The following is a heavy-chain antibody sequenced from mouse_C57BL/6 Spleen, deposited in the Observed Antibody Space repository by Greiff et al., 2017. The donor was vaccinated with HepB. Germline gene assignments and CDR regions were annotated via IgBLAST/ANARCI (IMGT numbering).Heavy chain of an antibody. CDR1: GYTFTDYE. J-gene: IGHJ1*03. Sequence: VQLQQSGAELVRPGASVTLSCKASGYTFTDYEMHWVKQTPVHGLEWIGAIDPETGGTAYNQKFKGKAILTADKSSSTAYMELRSLTSEDSAVYYCTKEEDPTVVANLDVWGTGTTVTVSS. D-gene: IGHD1-1*01. CDR2: IDPETGGT. CDR3: TKEEDPTVVANLDV. V-gene: IGHV1-15*01.